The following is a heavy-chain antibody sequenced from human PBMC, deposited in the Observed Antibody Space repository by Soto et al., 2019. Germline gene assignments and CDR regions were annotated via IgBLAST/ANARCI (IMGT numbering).Heavy chain of an antibody. CDR1: GGTFSSYA. Sequence: GASVKVSCKASGGTFSSYAISWVRQAPGQGLEWVGGIIPIFGTANYAQKFQGRVTITADESTSTAYMELSSLRSEDTAVYYCARVMFTFGGVIVLNWFDAWGQGTLVTVSS. D-gene: IGHD3-16*02. CDR3: ARVMFTFGGVIVLNWFDA. V-gene: IGHV1-69*13. CDR2: IIPIFGTA. J-gene: IGHJ5*02.